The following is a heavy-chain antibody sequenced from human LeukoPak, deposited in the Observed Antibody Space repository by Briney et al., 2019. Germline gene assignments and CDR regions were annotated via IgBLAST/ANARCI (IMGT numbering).Heavy chain of an antibody. J-gene: IGHJ5*02. D-gene: IGHD3-10*01. V-gene: IGHV1-18*01. CDR3: ARDLMGPAGGWFDP. CDR1: GYTFTSYG. Sequence: ASVKVSCKASGYTFTSYGISWVRQAPGQGLEWMGCISAYNGNTNYAQKLQGRVTMTTDTSTSTAYMELRSLRSDDTAVYYCARDLMGPAGGWFDPWGQGTLVTVSS. CDR2: ISAYNGNT.